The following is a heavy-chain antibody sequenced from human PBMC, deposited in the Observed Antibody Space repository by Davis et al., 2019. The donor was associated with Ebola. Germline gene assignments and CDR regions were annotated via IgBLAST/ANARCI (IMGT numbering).Heavy chain of an antibody. J-gene: IGHJ4*02. CDR1: GFTFSSYA. Sequence: PGGSLRLSCAASGFTFSSYAMSWVRQAPGKGLEWVSAISGSGGSTYYADSVKGRFTISRDNSKNTLYLQMNSLRVEDTAVYYCAKPHSRKWLQYPFDYWGQGTLVTVSS. CDR2: ISGSGGST. CDR3: AKPHSRKWLQYPFDY. V-gene: IGHV3-23*01. D-gene: IGHD5-24*01.